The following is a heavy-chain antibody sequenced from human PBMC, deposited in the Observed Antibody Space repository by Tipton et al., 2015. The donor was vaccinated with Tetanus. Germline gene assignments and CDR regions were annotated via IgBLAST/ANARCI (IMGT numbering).Heavy chain of an antibody. CDR1: GFSFSSYN. CDR3: ASEYSY. J-gene: IGHJ4*02. Sequence: SLRLSCAASGFSFSSYNMNWVRQAPGKGLEWVSYISSGSSTINYADSVKGRFTISRDNARNSLYLQMNSLRDEDTAVYYCASEYSYWGQGTLVTASS. CDR2: ISSGSSTI. V-gene: IGHV3-48*02. D-gene: IGHD5-18*01.